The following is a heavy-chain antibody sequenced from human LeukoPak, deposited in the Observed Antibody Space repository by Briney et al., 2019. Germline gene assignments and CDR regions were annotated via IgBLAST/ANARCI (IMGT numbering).Heavy chain of an antibody. CDR3: ARDISSGYYDAFDI. CDR2: IYSGGST. CDR1: GFTVSSNY. D-gene: IGHD3-22*01. J-gene: IGHJ3*02. Sequence: GGSLRLSCAASGFTVSSNYMSWVRQAPGKGLEWVSIIYSGGSTYYADSVKGRFTISRDNPKNTLYLQMNSLRAEDTAVYYCARDISSGYYDAFDIWGQGTMVTVSS. V-gene: IGHV3-66*01.